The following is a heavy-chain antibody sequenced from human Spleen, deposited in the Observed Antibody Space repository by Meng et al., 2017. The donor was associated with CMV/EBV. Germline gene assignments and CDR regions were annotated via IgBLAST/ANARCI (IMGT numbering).Heavy chain of an antibody. CDR2: INGGGRTI. D-gene: IGHD2-2*01. J-gene: IGHJ6*02. CDR3: ARLIPAAMYYYYGMDV. CDR1: GFTFNSYS. V-gene: IGHV3-48*04. Sequence: GESLKISCAASGFTFNSYSMNWVRQAPGKGLEWVSYINGGGRTIYYADSVKGRFTISRDNAKNSLYLQMNSLRAEDTAVYYCARLIPAAMYYYYGMDVWGQGTTVTVSS.